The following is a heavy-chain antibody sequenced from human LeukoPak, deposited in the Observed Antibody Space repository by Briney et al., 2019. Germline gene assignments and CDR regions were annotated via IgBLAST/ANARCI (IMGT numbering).Heavy chain of an antibody. V-gene: IGHV1-69*06. CDR3: ASRWFGEILTGYYYYGMDV. CDR1: GGTFSSYA. J-gene: IGHJ6*04. Sequence: WASAKDSCKAPGGTFSSYAISWVRHGLQQRLEWMGGIIPIFGTANYAQKFQGRVTITADKSTSTAYMELSSLRSEDTAVYYCASRWFGEILTGYYYYGMDVWGKGTTVTVSS. CDR2: IIPIFGTA. D-gene: IGHD3-10*01.